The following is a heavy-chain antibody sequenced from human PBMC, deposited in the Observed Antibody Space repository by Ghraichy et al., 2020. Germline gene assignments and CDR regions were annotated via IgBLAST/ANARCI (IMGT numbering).Heavy chain of an antibody. CDR3: ARLPTGPYGSEGGMDV. CDR1: GFSLSTSGMC. D-gene: IGHD3-10*01. J-gene: IGHJ6*02. Sequence: SGPTLVKPTQTLTLTCTFSGFSLSTSGMCVSWIRQPPGKALEWLALIDWDDDKYYSTSLKTRLTISKDTSKNQVVLTMTNMDPVDTATYYCARLPTGPYGSEGGMDVWGQGTTVTVSS. CDR2: IDWDDDK. V-gene: IGHV2-70*01.